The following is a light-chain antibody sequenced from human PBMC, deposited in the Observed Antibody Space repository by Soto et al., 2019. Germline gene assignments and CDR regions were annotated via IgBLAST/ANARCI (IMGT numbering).Light chain of an antibody. V-gene: IGKV3-15*01. CDR1: QSVSSN. CDR3: QQYNNWPG. CDR2: GAS. J-gene: IGKJ3*01. Sequence: EIVMTQSPATLSVSPGERATLSCRASQSVSSNLAWYQQKPGQAPRLLIYGASTRDTGIPARFSGSGSGTEFTLTISSLQSEDFAVYYCQQYNNWPGFGPGTKVDIK.